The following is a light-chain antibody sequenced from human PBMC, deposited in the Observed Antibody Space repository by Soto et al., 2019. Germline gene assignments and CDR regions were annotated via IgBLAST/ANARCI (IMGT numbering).Light chain of an antibody. CDR2: GSS. Sequence: EIVLTQSPDTLSLSPWERATLSCRASQSVGNFLVWYQQKPGQAPRLLISGSSNRATGIPARFSGSGSGTGFTLTITSLEPEDFALYYCQQGSTWPLTFGGGTKVDIK. CDR1: QSVGNF. CDR3: QQGSTWPLT. V-gene: IGKV3-11*01. J-gene: IGKJ4*01.